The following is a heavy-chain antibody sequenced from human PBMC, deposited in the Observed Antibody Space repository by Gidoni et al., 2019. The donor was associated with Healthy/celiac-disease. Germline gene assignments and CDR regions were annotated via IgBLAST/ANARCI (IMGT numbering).Heavy chain of an antibody. D-gene: IGHD1-26*01. V-gene: IGHV1-46*01. Sequence: QVQLVQSGAEVKKPGASVKVSCKASGYTFTSYYMHWVRQAPGQGLEWLGIINHSGGSTSYAKKFQGRVTMTRDTSTSTVYMELSSLRSEDTAVYYCARETLGSYDYWGQGTLVTVSS. CDR1: GYTFTSYY. CDR3: ARETLGSYDY. J-gene: IGHJ4*02. CDR2: INHSGGST.